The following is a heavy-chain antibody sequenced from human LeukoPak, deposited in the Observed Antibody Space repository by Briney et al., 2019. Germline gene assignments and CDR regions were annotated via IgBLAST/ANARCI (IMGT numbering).Heavy chain of an antibody. CDR1: GGSISSGGYS. CDR2: IYHSGST. Sequence: SQTLSLTCAVSGGSISSGGYSWSWLRQPPGQGLEWIGYIYHSGSTYYNPSLKSRVTISVDRSKNQFSLKLSSVTAADTAVYYCARGDYYGPYYFDYWGQGTLVTVSS. CDR3: ARGDYYGPYYFDY. D-gene: IGHD2-21*02. V-gene: IGHV4-30-2*01. J-gene: IGHJ4*02.